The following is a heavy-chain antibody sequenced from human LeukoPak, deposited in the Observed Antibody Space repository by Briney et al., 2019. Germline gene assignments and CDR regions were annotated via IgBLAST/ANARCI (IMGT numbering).Heavy chain of an antibody. CDR3: ARLESSGYYVY. J-gene: IGHJ4*02. CDR2: IDPRDSYT. Sequence: GESLRISCKGSGYSFTSYWISWVRQMPGKGLEWMGRIDPRDSYTKYSPSFQGHVSISADKSISTAYLQWSSLKASDAATYYCARLESSGYYVYWGQGTLVTVSS. V-gene: IGHV5-10-1*01. D-gene: IGHD3-22*01. CDR1: GYSFTSYW.